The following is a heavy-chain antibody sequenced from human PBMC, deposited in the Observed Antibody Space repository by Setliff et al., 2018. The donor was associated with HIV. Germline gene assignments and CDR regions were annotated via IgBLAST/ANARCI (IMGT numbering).Heavy chain of an antibody. Sequence: ASVKVSCKASGYTFTSYGISWVRQAPGQGLEWMGWISAYNGNTKYAQKLQGRVTMITDTSTSTAYMELRSLRSDDTAVYNCARDSRYFEYSSSFGDYWGQGTLVTVSS. CDR2: ISAYNGNT. D-gene: IGHD6-13*01. J-gene: IGHJ4*02. CDR1: GYTFTSYG. V-gene: IGHV1-18*01. CDR3: ARDSRYFEYSSSFGDY.